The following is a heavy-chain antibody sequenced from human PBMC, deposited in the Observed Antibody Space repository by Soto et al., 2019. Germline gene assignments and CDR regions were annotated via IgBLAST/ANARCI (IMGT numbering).Heavy chain of an antibody. CDR2: ISSSGSAT. Sequence: PGGSLRLSCAASGFTFSSYEMNWVRQSPGVGLEWVSCISSSGSATYYLDSVKGRFTISRDNAKNSLYLLMNSLRVDDTAVYYCVRTKQWPGGEGFDYWGQGTLVTVPQ. CDR3: VRTKQWPGGEGFDY. CDR1: GFTFSSYE. J-gene: IGHJ4*02. D-gene: IGHD6-19*01. V-gene: IGHV3-48*03.